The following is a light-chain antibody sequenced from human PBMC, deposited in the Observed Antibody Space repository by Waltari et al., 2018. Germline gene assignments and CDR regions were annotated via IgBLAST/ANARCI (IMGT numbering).Light chain of an antibody. J-gene: IGLJ1*01. CDR1: SSDVGGYNY. V-gene: IGLV2-8*01. Sequence: QSALTQPPSASGSPGQSVTISCTGTSSDVGGYNYVSWYQQHPGKAPKLLLYEVTKRPSGVPVRCSGSKSGNTASLTVSGLQADDEADYYCSSYAGTSTFYVFGTGTEVTVL. CDR3: SSYAGTSTFYV. CDR2: EVT.